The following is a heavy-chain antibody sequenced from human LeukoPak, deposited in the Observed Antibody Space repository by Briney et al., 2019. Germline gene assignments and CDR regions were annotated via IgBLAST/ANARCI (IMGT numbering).Heavy chain of an antibody. CDR3: AREPYVGMDV. J-gene: IGHJ6*02. CDR1: GGSISTYY. CDR2: VYTSGST. V-gene: IGHV4-4*07. Sequence: SETLSLTCTISGGSISTYYWSWIRQPAGKGLEWIGRVYTSGSTNYNPSLKSRVTMSVDTSKNQFSLILRYVTAADTAVYYCAREPYVGMDVWGQGTTVTVSS. D-gene: IGHD3-16*01.